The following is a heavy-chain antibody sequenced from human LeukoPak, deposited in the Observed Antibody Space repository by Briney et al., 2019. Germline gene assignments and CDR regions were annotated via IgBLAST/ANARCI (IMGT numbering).Heavy chain of an antibody. Sequence: SGPTLVKPTQTLTLTRTFSGFSLRTSGGGVGWIRQPPGKALEWLALIYWNDDKRYSSSLNSRLTITKNTSKNQVVLTMTNMDPADTATYYCAHSRRYYDTSGYYWYFDLWGRGTLVTVSS. D-gene: IGHD3-22*01. V-gene: IGHV2-5*01. CDR1: GFSLRTSGGG. J-gene: IGHJ2*01. CDR3: AHSRRYYDTSGYYWYFDL. CDR2: IYWNDDK.